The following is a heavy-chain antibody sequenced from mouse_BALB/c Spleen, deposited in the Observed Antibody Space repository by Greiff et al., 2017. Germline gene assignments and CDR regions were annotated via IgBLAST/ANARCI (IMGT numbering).Heavy chain of an antibody. CDR2: IYPGDGDT. D-gene: IGHD1-1*02. CDR3: ASGYLDV. Sequence: QVQLQQSGAELARPGASVKLSCKASGYTFTSYWMQWVKQRPGQGLEWIGAIYPGDGDTRYTQKFKGKATLTADKSSSTAYMQLSSLASEDSAVYYCASGYLDVWGAGTTVTVSS. J-gene: IGHJ1*01. V-gene: IGHV1-87*01. CDR1: GYTFTSYW.